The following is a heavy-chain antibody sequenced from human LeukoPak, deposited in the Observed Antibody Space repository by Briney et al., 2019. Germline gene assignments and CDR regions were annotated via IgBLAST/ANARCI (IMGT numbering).Heavy chain of an antibody. CDR3: ASGPGGDY. J-gene: IGHJ4*02. CDR2: INHSGST. Sequence: PSETLSLTCAVYGGSFSGNYWSWIRQPPGKGLEWIGEINHSGSTNYNPSLKSRVTISVDTSKNQFSLKLSSVTAADTAVYYCASGPGGDYWGQGTLVTVSS. V-gene: IGHV4-34*01. CDR1: GGSFSGNY. D-gene: IGHD4-23*01.